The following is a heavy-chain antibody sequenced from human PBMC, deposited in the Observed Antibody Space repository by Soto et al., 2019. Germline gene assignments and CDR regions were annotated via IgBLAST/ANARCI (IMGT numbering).Heavy chain of an antibody. Sequence: GGSLRLSCAASGFTFSSYSMNWVRQAPGKGLEWVSYISSSSSTIYYADSVKGRFTISRDNAKNSLYLQMNSLRAEDTAVYYCARDSNEAAGTKPRHYWGQGTLVTVSS. CDR1: GFTFSSYS. J-gene: IGHJ4*02. CDR3: ARDSNEAAGTKPRHY. CDR2: ISSSSSTI. D-gene: IGHD6-13*01. V-gene: IGHV3-48*01.